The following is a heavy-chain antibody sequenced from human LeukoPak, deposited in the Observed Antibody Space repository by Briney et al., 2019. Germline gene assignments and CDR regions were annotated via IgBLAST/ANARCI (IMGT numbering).Heavy chain of an antibody. CDR3: ARDYLVGAPLDS. Sequence: PSETLSLTCTVSGVSISNYYWAWIRQPAGKGLEWIGRMYISGSTNYNPSLKSRVGISIDKTNNQFSLKLRSVTAADTAVYYCARDYLVGAPLDSWGQGTLVTVSS. J-gene: IGHJ4*02. CDR1: GVSISNYY. D-gene: IGHD1-26*01. CDR2: MYISGST. V-gene: IGHV4-4*07.